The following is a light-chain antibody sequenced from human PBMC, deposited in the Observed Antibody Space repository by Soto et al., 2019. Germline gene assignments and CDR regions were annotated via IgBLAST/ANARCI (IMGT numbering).Light chain of an antibody. V-gene: IGKV1-5*01. Sequence: DIQMTQSPSSLSASVGDRVTITCRASQTISSWLAWYQQKPGKAPKLLIYDASTLESGVPSRFSGSGSGTEITLTISSLQTDDFATYYCQQYNSYSSWTFGQGTKVDIK. CDR2: DAS. CDR1: QTISSW. CDR3: QQYNSYSSWT. J-gene: IGKJ1*01.